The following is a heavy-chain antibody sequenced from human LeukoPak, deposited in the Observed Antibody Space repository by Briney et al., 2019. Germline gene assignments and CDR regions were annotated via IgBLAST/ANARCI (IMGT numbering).Heavy chain of an antibody. CDR1: GYTFTSYA. CDR3: ARGTSTWYEDC. Sequence: GASVNVSCKASGYTFTSYAMHWVRQAPGQRLEWMGWINTANGSIKYSQKFQGRVTITRDTSASTAYMELTSLTSEDTAVYYCARGTSTWYEDCWGQGTLVTVSS. D-gene: IGHD6-13*01. J-gene: IGHJ4*02. V-gene: IGHV1-3*04. CDR2: INTANGSI.